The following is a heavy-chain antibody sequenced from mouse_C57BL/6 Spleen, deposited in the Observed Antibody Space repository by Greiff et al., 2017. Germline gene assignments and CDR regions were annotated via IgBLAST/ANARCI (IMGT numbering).Heavy chain of an antibody. D-gene: IGHD1-1*01. V-gene: IGHV14-4*01. Sequence: VQLQQSGAELVRPGASVKLSCTASGFNIKDDYMHWVKQRPEQGLEWIGWIDPENGDTEYASKFQGKATITADTSSNTAYLQLSSLTSEDTAVYYCTYYGSSNWYFDVGGTGTTVTVSS. CDR1: GFNIKDDY. CDR3: TYYGSSNWYFDV. CDR2: IDPENGDT. J-gene: IGHJ1*03.